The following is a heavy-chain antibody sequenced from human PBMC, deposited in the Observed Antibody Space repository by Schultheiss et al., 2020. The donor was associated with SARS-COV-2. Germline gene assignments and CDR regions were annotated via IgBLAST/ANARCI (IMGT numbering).Heavy chain of an antibody. V-gene: IGHV3-15*07. CDR2: IKSKTDGGTT. CDR3: TRSLSGDYVWGSYRALFDP. Sequence: GGSLRLSCAASGFTFSNAWMNWVRQAPGKGLEWVGRIKSKTDGGTTEYAASVKGRFTISRDDSKSIAYLQMNSLKTEDTAVYYCTRSLSGDYVWGSYRALFDPWGQGTLVTVSS. D-gene: IGHD3-16*02. J-gene: IGHJ5*02. CDR1: GFTFSNAW.